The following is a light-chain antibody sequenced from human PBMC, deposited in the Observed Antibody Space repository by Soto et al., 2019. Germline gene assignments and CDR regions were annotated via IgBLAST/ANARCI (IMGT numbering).Light chain of an antibody. CDR3: HQYDNAPQT. Sequence: EIVLTQSPATLSLSPGERATLSCRASQSVSSNLAWHQQRPGQAPRLLIYGASTRATGIPDRFSGSGSGTDFSLTISRLEPEDFAVYYCHQYDNAPQTYGQGTKVDIK. V-gene: IGKV3-20*01. CDR1: QSVSSN. J-gene: IGKJ2*01. CDR2: GAS.